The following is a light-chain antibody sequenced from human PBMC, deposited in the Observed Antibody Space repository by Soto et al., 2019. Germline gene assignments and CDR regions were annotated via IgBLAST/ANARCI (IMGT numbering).Light chain of an antibody. CDR3: ETWDGNTRV. V-gene: IGLV4-60*02. Sequence: QSVLTQSSSASASLGSSVKLTCTLSSGHSSYIIAWHQQQPGKAPRYLMKLEGSGSYNKGSEVPDRFSDSSSGADRYLTISNLQFEDEADYYCETWDGNTRVFGGGTKLTVL. CDR1: SGHSSYI. J-gene: IGLJ3*02. CDR2: LEGSGSY.